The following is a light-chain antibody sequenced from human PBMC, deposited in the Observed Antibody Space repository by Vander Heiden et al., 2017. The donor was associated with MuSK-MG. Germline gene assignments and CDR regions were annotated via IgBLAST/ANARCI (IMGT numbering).Light chain of an antibody. CDR2: DAS. V-gene: IGKV3-11*01. J-gene: IGKJ4*01. CDR3: QQRNNWPST. CDR1: QSVSSY. Sequence: EIVLTQSPATLSLSPGERATLSCRASQSVSSYLAWYQQKPGQAPRLLIYDASNRATGIPARFSGSGSGTDFTLTISSLEPEDVAVYYCQQRNNWPSTFGGGTKVEIK.